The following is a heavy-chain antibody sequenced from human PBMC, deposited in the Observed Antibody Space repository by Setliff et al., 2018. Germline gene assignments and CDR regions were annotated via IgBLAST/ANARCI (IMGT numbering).Heavy chain of an antibody. V-gene: IGHV7-4-1*02. J-gene: IGHJ4*02. D-gene: IGHD3-3*01. Sequence: ASVKVSCKASGYTFTSHAMNWVRQAPGQGLEGMGWVNTNTANPMYAQVFTGRFVFSLDTTVSTAYLLISTLKAEDTAVYYCARLNYDFWSALGDYWGQGTLVTVS. CDR2: VNTNTANP. CDR1: GYTFTSHA. CDR3: ARLNYDFWSALGDY.